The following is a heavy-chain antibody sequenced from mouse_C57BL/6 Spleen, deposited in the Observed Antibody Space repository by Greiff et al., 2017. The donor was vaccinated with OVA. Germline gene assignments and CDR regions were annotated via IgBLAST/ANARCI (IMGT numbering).Heavy chain of an antibody. CDR3: ASLGLLWYFDV. Sequence: EVQLQQSGPELVKPGASVKISCKASGYTFTDYYMNWVKQSHGKSLEWIGDINPNNGGTSYNQKFKGKATLTVDKSSSTAYMELRSLTSEDSAVYYCASLGLLWYFDVWGTGTTVTVSS. CDR1: GYTFTDYY. CDR2: INPNNGGT. D-gene: IGHD2-3*01. V-gene: IGHV1-26*01. J-gene: IGHJ1*03.